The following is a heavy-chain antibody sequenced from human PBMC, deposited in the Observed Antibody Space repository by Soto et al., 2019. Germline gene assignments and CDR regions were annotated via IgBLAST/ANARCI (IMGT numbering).Heavy chain of an antibody. J-gene: IGHJ1*01. CDR2: IVPLSGTA. CDR1: GGTFNIFA. V-gene: IGHV1-69*01. D-gene: IGHD2-15*01. CDR3: ASGVAVDRFEF. Sequence: QVQLVQSGAEVRKPGSSVKVSCQASGGTFNIFAFSWVRQAPGQGLQFVGGIVPLSGTAKSAQEFQDRVTFTADESMSTIYMELRSLQSDDTAIFYCASGVAVDRFEFWGQGTLVTVSS.